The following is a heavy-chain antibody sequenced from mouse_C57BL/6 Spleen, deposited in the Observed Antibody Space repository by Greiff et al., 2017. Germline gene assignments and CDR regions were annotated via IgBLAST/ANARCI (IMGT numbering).Heavy chain of an antibody. V-gene: IGHV1-7*01. D-gene: IGHD2-4*01. CDR2: INPSSGYT. J-gene: IGHJ2*01. CDR1: GYTFTSYW. Sequence: QVQLQQSGAELAKPGASVKLSCKASGYTFTSYWLHWVKQRPGQGLEWIGYINPSSGYTKYNQKFKDKATLTADKSSSTAYMQLSSLTYEDSAVYYCAREDYDYDRGHYFDYWGQGTTLTVSS. CDR3: AREDYDYDRGHYFDY.